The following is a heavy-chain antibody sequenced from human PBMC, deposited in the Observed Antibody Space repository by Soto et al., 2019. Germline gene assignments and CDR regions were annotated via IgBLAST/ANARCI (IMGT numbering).Heavy chain of an antibody. CDR2: ISFDGRKE. Sequence: PAVSLRPSCDSSGFTFRSHSLRLVRQAPGWGLGWVALISFDGRKEYYADFVKGRFIVSRDNSRSMVYLQMDSLRPDDTAIYYCARPIPRWSYHYGMDVWGQGTTVTVSS. D-gene: IGHD2-15*01. J-gene: IGHJ6*02. CDR1: GFTFRSHS. V-gene: IGHV3-30*03. CDR3: ARPIPRWSYHYGMDV.